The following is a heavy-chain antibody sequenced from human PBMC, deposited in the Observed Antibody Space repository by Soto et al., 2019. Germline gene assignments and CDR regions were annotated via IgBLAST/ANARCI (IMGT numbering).Heavy chain of an antibody. D-gene: IGHD1-26*01. Sequence: QVQLQESGPGLVKPSQTLSLTCTVSGGSISSGDYYWSWIRQPPGKCLEWIGYIYYSGNTYYNQSLKSRLTIAVDTSRNQYTRKLMSVSVADAAVYYCAICAGSSGHFDYWGQGTLVTVSS. CDR2: IYYSGNT. V-gene: IGHV4-30-4*01. CDR1: GGSISSGDYY. CDR3: AICAGSSGHFDY. J-gene: IGHJ4*02.